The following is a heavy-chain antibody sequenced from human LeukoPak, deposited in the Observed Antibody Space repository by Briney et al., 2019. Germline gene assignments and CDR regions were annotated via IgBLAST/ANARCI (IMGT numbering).Heavy chain of an antibody. Sequence: GGSLRLSCAASGFTLSDYYMSWIRQAPGKGLEWVASIKYDESEKHHVDSVKGRFTISRDNAKNSLYLQMNSLRAEDTAVYFCARITTNGYFEYWGQGTLVTVSS. V-gene: IGHV3-7*01. CDR3: ARITTNGYFEY. J-gene: IGHJ4*02. CDR1: GFTLSDYY. CDR2: IKYDESEK. D-gene: IGHD1-1*01.